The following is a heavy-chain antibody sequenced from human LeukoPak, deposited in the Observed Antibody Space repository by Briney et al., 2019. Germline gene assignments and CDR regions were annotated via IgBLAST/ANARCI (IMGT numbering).Heavy chain of an antibody. CDR3: ARGKVVVTAIHYYYYYGMDV. J-gene: IGHJ6*02. Sequence: PSETLSLTRTVSGGSVSSGSYYWSWIRQPPGKGLEWIGYIYYSGSTNYNPSLKSRVTISVDTSKNQFSLKLSSVTAADTAVYYCARGKVVVTAIHYYYYYGMDVWGQGTTVTVSS. CDR2: IYYSGST. CDR1: GGSVSSGSYY. V-gene: IGHV4-61*01. D-gene: IGHD2-21*02.